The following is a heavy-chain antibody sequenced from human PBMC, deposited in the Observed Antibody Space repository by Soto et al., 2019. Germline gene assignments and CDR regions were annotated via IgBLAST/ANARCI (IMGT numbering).Heavy chain of an antibody. Sequence: GGSLRLSCAASGFTFSSYAMHWVRQAPGKGLEWVAVISYDGSNKYYADSVKGRFTISRDNSKNTLYLQMNSLRAEDTAVYYCAREQDTYYYDSSGGRGAFDIWGQGTMVTVSS. CDR2: ISYDGSNK. V-gene: IGHV3-30-3*01. J-gene: IGHJ3*02. CDR1: GFTFSSYA. CDR3: AREQDTYYYDSSGGRGAFDI. D-gene: IGHD3-22*01.